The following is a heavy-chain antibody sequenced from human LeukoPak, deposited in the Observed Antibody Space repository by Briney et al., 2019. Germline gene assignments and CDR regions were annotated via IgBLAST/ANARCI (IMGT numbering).Heavy chain of an antibody. CDR3: ARGYCSGGSCPLDY. Sequence: GGSLRLSCAASGFTFDDYAMHWVRQAPGKGLEWVSGISWNSGSIGYADSVKGRFTISRDNAKNSLYLQMNSLRAEDTAVYYCARGYCSGGSCPLDYWGQGTLVTVSS. V-gene: IGHV3-9*01. D-gene: IGHD2-15*01. CDR1: GFTFDDYA. J-gene: IGHJ4*02. CDR2: ISWNSGSI.